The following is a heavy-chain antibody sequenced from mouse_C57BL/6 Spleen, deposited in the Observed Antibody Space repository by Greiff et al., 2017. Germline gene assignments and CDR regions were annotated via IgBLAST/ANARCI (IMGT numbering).Heavy chain of an antibody. Sequence: VQLKESGPGLVKPSQSLSLTCSVTGYSITSGYYWNWIRQFPGNKLEWMGYISYDGSNNYNPSLKNRISITRDTSKNQFFLKLNSVTTEDTATYYCAREGYDYDGFAYWGQGTLVTVSA. V-gene: IGHV3-6*01. D-gene: IGHD2-4*01. CDR2: ISYDGSN. CDR1: GYSITSGYY. J-gene: IGHJ3*01. CDR3: AREGYDYDGFAY.